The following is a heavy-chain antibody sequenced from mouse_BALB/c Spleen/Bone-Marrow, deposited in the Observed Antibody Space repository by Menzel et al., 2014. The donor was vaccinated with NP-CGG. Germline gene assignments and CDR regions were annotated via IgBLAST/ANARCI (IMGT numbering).Heavy chain of an antibody. CDR3: ARDRNSLLRLRYFDF. V-gene: IGHV2-9*02. CDR1: GFSLTNYG. CDR2: IWAGGST. J-gene: IGHJ2*01. Sequence: VKVVESGPGLVAPSQSLSITCTVSGFSLTNYGLHWVRQPPGKGLEWLGVIWAGGSTNYNSALMPRLSISKDNSKSQVFLKMHSLQTDDTAMYYCARDRNSLLRLRYFDFWGQGTTLTVSS. D-gene: IGHD1-2*01.